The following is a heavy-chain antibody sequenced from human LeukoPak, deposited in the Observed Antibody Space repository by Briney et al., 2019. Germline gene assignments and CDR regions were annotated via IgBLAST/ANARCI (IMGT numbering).Heavy chain of an antibody. CDR1: GYTLPSYG. CDR3: AREKPAQAFDI. CDR2: IIPILGVA. J-gene: IGHJ3*02. V-gene: IGHV1-69*04. Sequence: GASVKVSCKASGYTLPSYGISWVRQAPGQGLEWMGRIIPILGVANYAQKFQGRVTITADKSTSTAYMELSSLRSEDTAVYYCAREKPAQAFDIWGQGTMVTVSS.